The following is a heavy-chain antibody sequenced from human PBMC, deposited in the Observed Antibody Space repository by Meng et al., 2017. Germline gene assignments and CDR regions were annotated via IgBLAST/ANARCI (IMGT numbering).Heavy chain of an antibody. V-gene: IGHV4-34*01. CDR1: GGSFSGYY. CDR3: ASHNDILTGGDAFDI. D-gene: IGHD3-9*01. Sequence: SETLSLTCAVHGGSFSGYYWSWIRQPPGKGLEWIGEINHSGSTNYNPSLKSRVTISVDTSKNQFSLKLSSVTAADTAVYYCASHNDILTGGDAFDIWGQGTMVTVSS. CDR2: INHSGST. J-gene: IGHJ3*02.